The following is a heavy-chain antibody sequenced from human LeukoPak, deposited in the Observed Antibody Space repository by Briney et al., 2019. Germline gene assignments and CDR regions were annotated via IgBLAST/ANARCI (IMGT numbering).Heavy chain of an antibody. Sequence: GGSLRLSCATSGFSFTDYPMNWVRQAPGKGLEWISNIRTTAEGAKYAYYADSVKGRVTISRDDGKNTLYLHMNSLRDDDTAVYYCAAGQRYAFDYWGQGILVTVSS. CDR1: GFSFTDYP. CDR2: IRTTAEGAKYA. J-gene: IGHJ4*02. V-gene: IGHV3-48*02. D-gene: IGHD3-9*01. CDR3: AAGQRYAFDY.